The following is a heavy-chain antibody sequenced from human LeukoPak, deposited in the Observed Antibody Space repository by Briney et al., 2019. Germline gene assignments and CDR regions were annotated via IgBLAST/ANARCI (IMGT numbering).Heavy chain of an antibody. Sequence: PSETLSLTCTVSGGSISSYYWSWIRQPAGKGLEWIGRIYTSGSTNYNPSLKSRVTISVDTSKNQFSLKLRSVTAADTAVYYCARTIFGEEYYMDVWGKGTTVTVSS. CDR1: GGSISSYY. CDR3: ARTIFGEEYYMDV. CDR2: IYTSGST. V-gene: IGHV4-4*07. J-gene: IGHJ6*03. D-gene: IGHD3-3*01.